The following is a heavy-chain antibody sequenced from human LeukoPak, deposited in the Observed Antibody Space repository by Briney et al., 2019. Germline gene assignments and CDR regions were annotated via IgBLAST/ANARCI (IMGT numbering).Heavy chain of an antibody. V-gene: IGHV4-59*01. CDR2: IYYSGST. D-gene: IGHD5-12*01. CDR1: GGSISSYY. CDR3: ARGYSGYENIYYYYYMDV. Sequence: SETLSLTCTVSGGSISSYYWSWIRQPPGKGLEWIGYIYYSGSTNYNPSLKSRVTISVDTSKNQFSLKLSSVTAADTAVYYCARGYSGYENIYYYYYMDVWGKGTTVTVSS. J-gene: IGHJ6*03.